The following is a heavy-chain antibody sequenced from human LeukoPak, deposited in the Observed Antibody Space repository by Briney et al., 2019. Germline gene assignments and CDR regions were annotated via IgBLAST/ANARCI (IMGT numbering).Heavy chain of an antibody. CDR1: GGTFSSYA. Sequence: SVKVSCKASGGTFSSYAISWVRQAPGQGREWMGGIIPIFGTADYAQKFQGRVTITTDESTSTAYMELSSLRSEDTAVYYCATDVGGLEDNWFDPWGQGTLVTVSS. J-gene: IGHJ5*02. CDR3: ATDVGGLEDNWFDP. V-gene: IGHV1-69*05. CDR2: IIPIFGTA. D-gene: IGHD3-16*01.